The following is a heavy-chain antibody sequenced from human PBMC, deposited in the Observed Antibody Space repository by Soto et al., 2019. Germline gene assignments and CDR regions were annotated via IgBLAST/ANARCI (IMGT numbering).Heavy chain of an antibody. V-gene: IGHV3-23*01. J-gene: IGHJ6*02. D-gene: IGHD3-10*01. CDR1: GFTFSSYA. Sequence: EVQLLESGGGLVQPGGSLRLSCAASGFTFSSYAMSWVRQAPGKGLEWVSAISGSGGSTYYADSVKGRFTIARDNSKNTLYLQMNSLRAEDTAVYYCAKGRVWFGAGMDVWGQGTTVTVSS. CDR2: ISGSGGST. CDR3: AKGRVWFGAGMDV.